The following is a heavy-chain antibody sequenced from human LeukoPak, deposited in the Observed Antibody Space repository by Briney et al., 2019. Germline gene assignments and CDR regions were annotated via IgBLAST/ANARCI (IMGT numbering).Heavy chain of an antibody. Sequence: PSETLSLTCTGSGGSISSSSYYWGWIRQPPGKGLEWIGSIYYSGSTYYNPSLKSRVTITVDTSKTQFSLKLSSVTAADTAVYLYYSAYARYRYGPATDYWGHGTLVTVSS. J-gene: IGHJ4*01. CDR1: GGSISSSSYY. V-gene: IGHV4-39*01. CDR3: YSAYARYRYGPATDY. CDR2: IYYSGST. D-gene: IGHD5-18*01.